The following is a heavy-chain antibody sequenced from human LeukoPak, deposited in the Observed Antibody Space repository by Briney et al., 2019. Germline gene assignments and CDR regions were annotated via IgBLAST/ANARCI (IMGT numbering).Heavy chain of an antibody. V-gene: IGHV3-7*01. CDR3: ARSER. CDR2: INADGSRK. J-gene: IGHJ4*02. Sequence: AGGSLRLSCAGSGFTFNSPSWMSWVRQAPGKGLEWLANINADGSRKYYVDSVKGRFTISKDNAKKSLYLEMNSLTAEDTAVYYCARSERWGQGTLVTVSS. CDR1: GFTFNSPSW.